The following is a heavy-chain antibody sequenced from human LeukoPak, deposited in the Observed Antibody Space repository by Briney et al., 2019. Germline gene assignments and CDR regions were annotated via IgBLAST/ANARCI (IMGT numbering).Heavy chain of an antibody. V-gene: IGHV1-46*01. CDR2: INPSGGST. J-gene: IGHJ4*02. Sequence: ASVKVSCKASGYTFTSYYMHWVRQAPGQGLEWMGIINPSGGSTSYAQKFQGRVTMTRDMSTSTVYMELSSLRSEDTAEYYCARDTYYYDSSGYLGYWGQGTLVTVSS. D-gene: IGHD3-22*01. CDR3: ARDTYYYDSSGYLGY. CDR1: GYTFTSYY.